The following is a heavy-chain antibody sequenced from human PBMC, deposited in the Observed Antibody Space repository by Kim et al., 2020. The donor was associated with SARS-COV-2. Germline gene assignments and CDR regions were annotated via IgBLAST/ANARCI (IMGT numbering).Heavy chain of an antibody. J-gene: IGHJ6*02. V-gene: IGHV3-30*18. Sequence: GGSLRLSCAASGFTFSSYGMHWVRQAPGKGLEWVAVISYDGSNKYYADSVKGRFTISRDNSKNTLYLQMNSLRAEDTAVYYCAKDLEYYDILTGYLRSVDYYYYGMCVWGQGTTVTVSS. D-gene: IGHD3-9*01. CDR3: AKDLEYYDILTGYLRSVDYYYYGMCV. CDR1: GFTFSSYG. CDR2: ISYDGSNK.